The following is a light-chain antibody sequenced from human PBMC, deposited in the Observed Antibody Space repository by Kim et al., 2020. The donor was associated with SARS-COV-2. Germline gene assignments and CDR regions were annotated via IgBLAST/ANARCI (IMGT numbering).Light chain of an antibody. CDR3: KQTGKSERT. V-gene: IGKV3-20*01. J-gene: IGKJ1*01. CDR1: QTINSNN. CDR2: AAF. Sequence: EIVLTQSPGTLSLSPVERATLSCRASQTINSNNLAWYQQKPGQAPRLLIYAAFSRATGIPDRFIGSGSGTDFILIISRLEPEDFAVYEGKQTGKSERTGGQGTKVDIK.